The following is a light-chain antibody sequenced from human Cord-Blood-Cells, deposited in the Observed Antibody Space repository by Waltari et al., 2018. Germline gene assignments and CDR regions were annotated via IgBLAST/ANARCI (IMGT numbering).Light chain of an antibody. CDR2: GAS. CDR1: QIVSSSY. CDR3: QQYGSSPT. Sequence: EIVLTQSPGTLSLSPWERATLSCRASQIVSSSYLAWYQQKPGPSPRLLIYGASSRATVIPDRFSGSGSGTDFTLTISRLEPEDFAVYYCQQYGSSPTFGQGTKVEIK. J-gene: IGKJ1*01. V-gene: IGKV3-20*01.